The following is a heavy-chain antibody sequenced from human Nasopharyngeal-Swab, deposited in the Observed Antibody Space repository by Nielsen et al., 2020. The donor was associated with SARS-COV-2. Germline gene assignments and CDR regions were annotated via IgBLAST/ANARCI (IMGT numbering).Heavy chain of an antibody. J-gene: IGHJ4*02. V-gene: IGHV3-9*01. CDR2: IDWNSANV. Sequence: SLKISCTGSGFTFGDKSMHGVRQAPGKGLEWVSGIDWNSANVGYADSVKGRFTISRDNTKNSLYLQMNSLRAEDTALYFCAKENFAFWGQGTLVTVSS. CDR1: GFTFGDKS. CDR3: AKENFAF.